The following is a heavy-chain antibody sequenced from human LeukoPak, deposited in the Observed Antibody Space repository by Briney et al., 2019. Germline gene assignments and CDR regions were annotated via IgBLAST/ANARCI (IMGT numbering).Heavy chain of an antibody. J-gene: IGHJ4*02. D-gene: IGHD3-22*01. Sequence: PGESLKISCKGSGYSFTSYWIGWVRQMPGKGLEWMGIIYPGDSDTRYSPSFQGQVTISADKSISTAYLQWSSLEASDTAIYYCARHTYDSSGYYVRFFDYWGQGTLVTVSS. CDR2: IYPGDSDT. V-gene: IGHV5-51*01. CDR1: GYSFTSYW. CDR3: ARHTYDSSGYYVRFFDY.